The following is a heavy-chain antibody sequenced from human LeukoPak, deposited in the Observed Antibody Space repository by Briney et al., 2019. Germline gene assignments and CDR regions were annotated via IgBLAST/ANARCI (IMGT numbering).Heavy chain of an antibody. J-gene: IGHJ4*02. D-gene: IGHD3-22*01. CDR1: GYSIISGYY. Sequence: PSETLSLTCAVSGYSIISGYYWGWIRQPPGKGLEWTGSIYHSGSTYYNPSLKSRVTISVVTSKNQFYLKLSSVTAADTAVYYWARQVPTYYYDSSVQPFDYWGQGTLVTVSS. V-gene: IGHV4-38-2*01. CDR2: IYHSGST. CDR3: ARQVPTYYYDSSVQPFDY.